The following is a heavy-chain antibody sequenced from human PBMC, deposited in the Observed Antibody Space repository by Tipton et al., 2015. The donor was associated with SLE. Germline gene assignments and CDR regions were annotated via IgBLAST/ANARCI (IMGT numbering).Heavy chain of an antibody. CDR1: GGSISSGGYY. CDR3: ARAFGDFWSGYPGAFDI. D-gene: IGHD3-3*01. V-gene: IGHV4-31*02. CDR2: MYYTGST. Sequence: LSCTVSGGSISSGGYYWSWIRQDPGKGLEWMGHMYYTGSTYYNPSLKSRVTISVDTSKNQFSLKLSSVTAADTAVYYCARAFGDFWSGYPGAFDIWGQGTMVTVSS. J-gene: IGHJ3*02.